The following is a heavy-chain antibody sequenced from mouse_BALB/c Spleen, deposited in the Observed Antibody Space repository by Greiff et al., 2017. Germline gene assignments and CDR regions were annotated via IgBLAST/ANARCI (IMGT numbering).Heavy chain of an antibody. CDR1: GFTFSSYG. D-gene: IGHD1-1*01. CDR2: ISSGGSYT. Sequence: EVKVVESGGDLVKPGGSLKLSCAASGFTFSSYGMSWVRQTPDKRLEWVATISSGGSYTYYPDSVKGRFTISRDNAKNTLYLQMSSLKSEDTAMYYCARHPYYGRGMDYWGQGTSVTVSS. CDR3: ARHPYYGRGMDY. J-gene: IGHJ4*01. V-gene: IGHV5-6*01.